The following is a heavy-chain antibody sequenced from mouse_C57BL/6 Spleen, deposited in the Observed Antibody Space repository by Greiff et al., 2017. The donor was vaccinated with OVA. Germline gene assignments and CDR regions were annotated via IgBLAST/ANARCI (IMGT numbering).Heavy chain of an antibody. CDR2: INPNNGGT. CDR3: ANYYGSSYFYWYFDV. D-gene: IGHD1-1*01. Sequence: VQLQQSGPELVKPGASVKISCKASGYTFTDYYMNWVKQSHGKSLEWIGDINPNNGGTSYNQKFKGKATLTVDKSSSTAYMELRSLTSEDSAVYYCANYYGSSYFYWYFDVWGTGTTVTVSS. CDR1: GYTFTDYY. V-gene: IGHV1-26*01. J-gene: IGHJ1*03.